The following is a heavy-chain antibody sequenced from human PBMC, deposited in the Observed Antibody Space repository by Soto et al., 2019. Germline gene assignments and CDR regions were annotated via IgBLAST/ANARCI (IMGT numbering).Heavy chain of an antibody. Sequence: QVQLQESGPGLVKPSETLSLTCTVSGGSVSSSHWWSWVRQSPGKGLEWIGETFNGGGTTSNPSLKSRVTISIDNSRNHFSLRLTSVTAADTAVYYCASSSRRDDGMDVWGRGTTVTVSS. V-gene: IGHV4-4*02. CDR3: ASSSRRDDGMDV. CDR1: GGSVSSSHW. J-gene: IGHJ6*02. CDR2: TFNGGGT.